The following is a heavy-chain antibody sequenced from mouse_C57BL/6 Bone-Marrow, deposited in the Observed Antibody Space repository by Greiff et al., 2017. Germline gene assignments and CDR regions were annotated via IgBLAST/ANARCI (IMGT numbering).Heavy chain of an antibody. V-gene: IGHV1-82*01. Sequence: VQLQQSGPELVKPGASVKISCTASGYAFRSSWMNWVKQRPGKGLEWIGRIYPGDGDTNYNGKFTGKATLTADKSSSTAYMQLSSLTSEDSAVYFCARVEGYYDYDWFAYWGQGTLVTVSA. J-gene: IGHJ3*01. CDR1: GYAFRSSW. CDR2: IYPGDGDT. CDR3: ARVEGYYDYDWFAY. D-gene: IGHD2-4*01.